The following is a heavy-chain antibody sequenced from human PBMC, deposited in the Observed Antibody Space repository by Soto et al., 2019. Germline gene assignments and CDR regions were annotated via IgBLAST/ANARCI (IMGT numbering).Heavy chain of an antibody. D-gene: IGHD3-10*01. CDR1: GGSISSSNW. J-gene: IGHJ6*02. Sequence: QVQLQESGPGLVKPSGTLSLTCAVSGGSISSSNWWSWVRQTPGKGLEWIGEIYHSGSTNYNPSLKSRVTISVEKSKNQFSLKLSSVSAADTAVYYCARERSFGESSPGYYYYGMDVWGQGTTVTVSS. V-gene: IGHV4-4*02. CDR3: ARERSFGESSPGYYYYGMDV. CDR2: IYHSGST.